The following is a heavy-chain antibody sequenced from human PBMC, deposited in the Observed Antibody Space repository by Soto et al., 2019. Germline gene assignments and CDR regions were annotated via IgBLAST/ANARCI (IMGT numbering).Heavy chain of an antibody. V-gene: IGHV3-23*01. Sequence: YYADFVKGRFIISRDNSKNTVYLQMNGMRAEDTALYYCAKDRLIGGNAPLFDPWGQGTLVTVSS. CDR3: AKDRLIGGNAPLFDP. D-gene: IGHD2-15*01. J-gene: IGHJ5*02.